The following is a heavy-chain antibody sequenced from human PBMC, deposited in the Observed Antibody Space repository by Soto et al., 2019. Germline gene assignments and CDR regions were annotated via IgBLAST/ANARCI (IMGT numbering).Heavy chain of an antibody. CDR3: ARDTAMVTGLFDY. J-gene: IGHJ4*02. CDR1: GGSVSSGSYY. V-gene: IGHV4-61*01. Sequence: QVQLQESGPGLVKPSETLSLTCTVSGGSVSSGSYYWSWIRQPPGKGLEWIGYIYYSGSTNYNPSLKSRVTISVDTSKNQFSLKLSSVTAADTAVXXCARDTAMVTGLFDYWGQGTLVTVSS. CDR2: IYYSGST. D-gene: IGHD5-18*01.